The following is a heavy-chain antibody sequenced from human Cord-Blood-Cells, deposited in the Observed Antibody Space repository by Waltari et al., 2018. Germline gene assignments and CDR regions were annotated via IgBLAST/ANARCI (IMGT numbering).Heavy chain of an antibody. CDR1: GYTFTGYY. CDR3: ARETGASIKYYFDY. CDR2: INPNSGGT. J-gene: IGHJ4*02. D-gene: IGHD6-25*01. V-gene: IGHV1-2*04. Sequence: QVQLVQSGAEVKKPGASVKVSCKASGYTFTGYYMPGVRQAPGQGLEWMGWINPNSGGTNYAQKFQGWVTMTRDTSISTAYMELSRLRSDDTAVYYCARETGASIKYYFDYWGQGTLVTVSS.